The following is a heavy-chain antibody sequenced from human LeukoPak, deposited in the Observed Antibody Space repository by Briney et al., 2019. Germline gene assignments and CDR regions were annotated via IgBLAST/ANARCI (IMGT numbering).Heavy chain of an antibody. J-gene: IGHJ4*02. V-gene: IGHV3-33*01. CDR2: IWYDGSNK. CDR1: GFTFSSYG. Sequence: GGSLRLSCAASGFTFSSYGMHWVRQAPGKGLEWVAVIWYDGSNKYYADSVKGRFTISRDNSKNTLYLQMNSLRAEDTAVYYCARDAYYGSGSSFDYGGQGTLVTVSS. D-gene: IGHD3-10*01. CDR3: ARDAYYGSGSSFDY.